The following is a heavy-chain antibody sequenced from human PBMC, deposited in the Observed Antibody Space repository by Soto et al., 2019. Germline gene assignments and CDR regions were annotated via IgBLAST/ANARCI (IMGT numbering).Heavy chain of an antibody. V-gene: IGHV4-61*01. J-gene: IGHJ5*02. D-gene: IGHD6-13*01. Sequence: TSETLSLTCTVSGGSVSSGSYYWSWIRQPPGKGLEWIGYIYYSGSTNYNPSLKSRVTISVDTSKNQFSLKLSSVTAADTAVYYCARDSRWFDPWGQGTLVTVSS. CDR2: IYYSGST. CDR1: GGSVSSGSYY. CDR3: ARDSRWFDP.